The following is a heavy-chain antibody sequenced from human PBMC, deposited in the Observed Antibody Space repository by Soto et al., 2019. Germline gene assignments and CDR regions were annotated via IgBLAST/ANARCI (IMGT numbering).Heavy chain of an antibody. J-gene: IGHJ3*02. CDR2: LSGSGGNT. V-gene: IGHV3-23*01. CDR1: GFTFSSYA. Sequence: GGSLRLSCAASGFTFSSYAMSWVRQAPGKGLEWVSALSGSGGNTYYADSVKGRFTISRDNSKNTLYLQMNSLRAEDTAVYFCAKDYYSSGWYWPDAFDIWGQGTMVTVSS. D-gene: IGHD6-19*01. CDR3: AKDYYSSGWYWPDAFDI.